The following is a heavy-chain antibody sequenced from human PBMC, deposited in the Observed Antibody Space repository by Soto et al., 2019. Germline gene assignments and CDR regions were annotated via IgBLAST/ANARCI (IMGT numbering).Heavy chain of an antibody. D-gene: IGHD3-16*01. CDR2: ITFDGGIQ. CDR3: ARDRNGGGLGGADD. J-gene: IGHJ4*02. CDR1: EFAFGSHA. Sequence: QVHLVESGGGVVQPGKSLRLSCVASEFAFGSHAMHWVRQAPGKGLEWVAVITFDGGIQYYADSVKGRFTVSRDNPNNILLLQMSTLRIEDTALYFCARDRNGGGLGGADDWGQGTLVTVSS. V-gene: IGHV3-30-3*01.